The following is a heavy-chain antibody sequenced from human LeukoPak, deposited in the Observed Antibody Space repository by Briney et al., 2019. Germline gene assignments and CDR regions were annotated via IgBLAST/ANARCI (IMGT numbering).Heavy chain of an antibody. CDR2: INHSGST. D-gene: IGHD5-18*01. CDR3: ARGRYSYALKTDYYYYYGMDV. CDR1: GGSFSGYY. J-gene: IGHJ6*02. V-gene: IGHV4-34*01. Sequence: PSETLSLTCAVYGGSFSGYYWSWIRQPPGKGLEWIGEINHSGSTNYNPSLKSRVTISVDTSKNEFSLKMSSVTAADTAVYYCARGRYSYALKTDYYYYYGMDVWGQGTTVTVSS.